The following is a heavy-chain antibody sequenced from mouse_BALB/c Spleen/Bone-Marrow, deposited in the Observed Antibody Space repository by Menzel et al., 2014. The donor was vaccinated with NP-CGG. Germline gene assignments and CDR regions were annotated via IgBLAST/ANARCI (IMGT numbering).Heavy chain of an antibody. D-gene: IGHD4-1*01. CDR1: GYSFTGYY. Sequence: LVKTGASVKISCKASGYSFTGYYMHWVKQSHGKSLEWIGYISCYNGATSYNQKFKGKATFTVDTSSSTAYMQFNSLTSEGSAVYYCARRDWDGGYYFDYLGQGTPLTVSS. J-gene: IGHJ2*01. CDR3: ARRDWDGGYYFDY. V-gene: IGHV1S34*01. CDR2: ISCYNGAT.